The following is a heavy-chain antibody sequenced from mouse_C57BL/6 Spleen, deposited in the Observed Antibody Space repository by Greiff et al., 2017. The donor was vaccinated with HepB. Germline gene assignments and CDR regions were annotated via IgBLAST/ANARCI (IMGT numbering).Heavy chain of an antibody. CDR1: GYTFTSYG. CDR3: ARRDGNYGYFDD. CDR2: IYPRSGNT. J-gene: IGHJ1*03. Sequence: QVQLQQSGAELARPGASVKLSCKASGYTFTSYGISWVKQRTGQGLEWIGEIYPRSGNTYYNEKFQGKATLTADKSSSTAYMQLRSLTSEDSAVYYCARRDGNYGYFDDWGTGTTVTVSS. D-gene: IGHD2-1*01. V-gene: IGHV1-81*01.